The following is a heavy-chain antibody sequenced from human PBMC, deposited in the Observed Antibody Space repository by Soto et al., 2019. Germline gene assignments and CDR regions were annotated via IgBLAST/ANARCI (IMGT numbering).Heavy chain of an antibody. CDR2: IIPIFGTA. V-gene: IGHV1-69*12. D-gene: IGHD3-22*01. J-gene: IGHJ4*02. CDR3: ARDYDASLYYYDSSGYSAFGY. CDR1: GGTFSSYA. Sequence: QVQLVQSGAEVKKPGSSVKVSCKASGGTFSSYAISWVRQAPGQGLEWMGGIIPIFGTANYAQTFQGRVTIRADESTSTAYMELSSLRSEDTAVYYCARDYDASLYYYDSSGYSAFGYWGQGTLVTVSS.